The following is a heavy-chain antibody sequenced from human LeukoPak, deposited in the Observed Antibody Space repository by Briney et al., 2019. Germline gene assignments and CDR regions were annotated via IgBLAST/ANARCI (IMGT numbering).Heavy chain of an antibody. CDR2: IYYSGST. D-gene: IGHD1-26*01. CDR1: GGSISSYY. V-gene: IGHV4-59*12. J-gene: IGHJ5*02. Sequence: SETLSLTCTVSGGSISSYYWSWIRQPPGKGLEWIGYIYYSGSTNYNPSLKSRVTISVDRSKNQFSLTLRSVTAADTAVYYCARDRHSGSYSPFDPWGQGTLVTVSS. CDR3: ARDRHSGSYSPFDP.